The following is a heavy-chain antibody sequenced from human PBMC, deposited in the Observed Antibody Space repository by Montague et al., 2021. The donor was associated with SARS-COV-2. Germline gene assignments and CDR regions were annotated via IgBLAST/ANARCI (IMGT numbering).Heavy chain of an antibody. CDR1: GGSISSYC. CDR2: IYYGGST. CDR3: ARGFDY. V-gene: IGHV4-59*01. Sequence: SETLSLTCTVSGGSISSYCWSWIRQPPGKGLEWIGYIYYGGSTNYNPSLKSRVTISVDTSKNQFSLKLSSVTAADTAVCYCARGFDYWGQGTLVTVSS. J-gene: IGHJ4*02.